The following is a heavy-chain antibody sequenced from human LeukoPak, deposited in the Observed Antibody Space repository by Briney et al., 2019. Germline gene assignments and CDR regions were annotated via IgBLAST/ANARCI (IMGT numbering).Heavy chain of an antibody. Sequence: SETLSLTCTVSGGSVSSSYYYWGWIRQPPGKGLEWIGEIHQSGSTYYNPSLKSRVIISVDTSKNQFSLNLSSVTAADTAVHYCARRRGIGWSPFDSWGQGTLVTVSS. D-gene: IGHD6-19*01. J-gene: IGHJ4*02. CDR1: GGSVSSSYYY. CDR3: ARRRGIGWSPFDS. V-gene: IGHV4-39*01. CDR2: IHQSGST.